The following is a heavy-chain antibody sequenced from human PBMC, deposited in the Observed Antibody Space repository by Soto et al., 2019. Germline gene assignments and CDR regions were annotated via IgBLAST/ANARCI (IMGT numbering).Heavy chain of an antibody. V-gene: IGHV3-33*01. D-gene: IGHD6-6*01. CDR1: GFTFSSYG. J-gene: IGHJ6*02. Sequence: QVQLVESGGGVVQPGRSLRLSCAASGFTFSSYGMHWVRQAPGKGLEWVAVIWYDGSNKYYADSVKGRFTISRDNSKNTLYRQINSLRAEDTAVYYCARALYSSSSRDGMDVWGQGTTVTVSS. CDR2: IWYDGSNK. CDR3: ARALYSSSSRDGMDV.